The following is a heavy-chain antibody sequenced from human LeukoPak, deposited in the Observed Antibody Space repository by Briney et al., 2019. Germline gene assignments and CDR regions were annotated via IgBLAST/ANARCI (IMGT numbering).Heavy chain of an antibody. CDR1: GGSISSSRYY. V-gene: IGHV4-39*02. CDR2: ISYSGST. J-gene: IGHJ4*02. D-gene: IGHD3-22*01. Sequence: PSETLSLTCTVSGGSISSSRYYWAWIRQPPGKGLDWIGSISYSGSTYYNPSLKSRLTISVDTSKNQFSLRLSSVTAADTAVYYCARESMDYYDSSGYPIYWGQGTLVTVSS. CDR3: ARESMDYYDSSGYPIY.